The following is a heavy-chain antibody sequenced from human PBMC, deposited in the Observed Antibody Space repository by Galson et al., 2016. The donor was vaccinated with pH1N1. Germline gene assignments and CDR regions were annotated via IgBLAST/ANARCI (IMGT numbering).Heavy chain of an antibody. CDR1: GYTFTSYC. CDR3: ARDLDRRHDS. D-gene: IGHD1-1*01. Sequence: SVTVSCKASGYTFTSYCIHWVRQAPGQGLEWLGVIDPRGGTTSYAQNFQGRVTMTSDTSTSTVSMELSSLKSDDTAVCPGARDLDRRHDSWGQGTLVTVTS. V-gene: IGHV1-46*01. CDR2: IDPRGGTT. J-gene: IGHJ4*02.